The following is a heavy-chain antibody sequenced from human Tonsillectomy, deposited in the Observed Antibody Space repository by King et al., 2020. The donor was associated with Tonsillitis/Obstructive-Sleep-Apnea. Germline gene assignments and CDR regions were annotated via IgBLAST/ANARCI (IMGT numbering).Heavy chain of an antibody. CDR1: GGSFSGYY. D-gene: IGHD1-14*01. CDR2: INHSGST. J-gene: IGHJ6*03. V-gene: IGHV4-34*01. Sequence: VQLQQWGAGLLKPSETLSLTCAVYGGSFSGYYWSWIRQLPGKWLEWIGEINHSGSTNYNPSLKSRVTISVDTSKNQFSLKLSSVTAADTAVYYCARGFSRTSYYYYYMDVWGKGSTVTVSS. CDR3: ARGFSRTSYYYYYMDV.